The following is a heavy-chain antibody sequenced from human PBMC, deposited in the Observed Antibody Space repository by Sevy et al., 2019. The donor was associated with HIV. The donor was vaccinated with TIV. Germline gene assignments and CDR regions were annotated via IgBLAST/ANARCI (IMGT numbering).Heavy chain of an antibody. Sequence: GGSLRLSCAASGFTFRTYGMHWVRQAPGKGLEWVAVISHDGSNKYYADSVKGRFTISRDNSKNTLYLQMNSLRGEDTAVYYCAKDQQLVQYYFDYWGQGILSPSPQ. CDR1: GFTFRTYG. V-gene: IGHV3-30*18. CDR3: AKDQQLVQYYFDY. CDR2: ISHDGSNK. D-gene: IGHD6-6*01. J-gene: IGHJ4*02.